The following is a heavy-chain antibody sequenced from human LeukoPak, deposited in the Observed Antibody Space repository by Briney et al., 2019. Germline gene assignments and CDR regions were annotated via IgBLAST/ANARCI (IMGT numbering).Heavy chain of an antibody. D-gene: IGHD4-23*01. CDR2: ISAYNGNT. J-gene: IGHJ5*02. CDR1: VYTFTNYG. V-gene: IGHV1-18*01. CDR3: ARDNSVEDTAWWFDP. Sequence: GASVKVSCKATVYTFTNYGISWLRQAPGQGLEGMGWISAYNGNTNYAQKLQGRVTMTTDTSTSTDYMELSSLRSEDTAVYYCARDNSVEDTAWWFDPWGQGTLVTVSS.